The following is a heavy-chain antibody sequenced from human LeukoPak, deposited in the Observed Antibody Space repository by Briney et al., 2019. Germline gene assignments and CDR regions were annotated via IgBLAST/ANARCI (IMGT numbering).Heavy chain of an antibody. CDR3: ARDDY. CDR2: ISSRSSTI. J-gene: IGHJ4*02. Sequence: PGRSLRLSCTASGFTFGDYAINWVRQAPGKGLEWVSYISSRSSTIYYADSVKGRFTISRDNAKNSLYLQMNSLRDEDTAVYYCARDDYWGQGTLVTVSS. CDR1: GFTFGDYA. V-gene: IGHV3-48*02.